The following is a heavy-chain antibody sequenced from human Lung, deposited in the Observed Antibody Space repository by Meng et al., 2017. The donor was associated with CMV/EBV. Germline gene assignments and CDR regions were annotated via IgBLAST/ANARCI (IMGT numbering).Heavy chain of an antibody. D-gene: IGHD6-6*01. CDR3: ARGGRDTSASRSFDS. CDR1: GFIFSDYW. J-gene: IGHJ5*01. Sequence: GGSLRLXCAASGFIFSDYWMHWVRQAPGKGLVWVSRINGDGNSIRDADSVKGRFTISRDNAKNTLYLEMNSLRAEDTAVYYCARGGRDTSASRSFDSSGGGXLVTVSS. V-gene: IGHV3-74*01. CDR2: INGDGNSI.